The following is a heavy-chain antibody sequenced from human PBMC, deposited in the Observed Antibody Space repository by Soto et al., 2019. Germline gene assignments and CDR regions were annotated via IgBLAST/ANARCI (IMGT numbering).Heavy chain of an antibody. V-gene: IGHV1-18*01. CDR2: ISAYTGNT. CDR1: GYTFTSYG. CDR3: ERTDSSTPDFDN. Sequence: QVQLVQSGAEVKKPGASVKVSCKASGYTFTSYGITWVRQATGQGLEWMGWISAYTGNTNYAQKPQGRVTMTTYTTTCTASTELRRRSSEATAMSDCERTDSSTPDFDNWGQGTLVTVSS. J-gene: IGHJ4*02. D-gene: IGHD6-19*01.